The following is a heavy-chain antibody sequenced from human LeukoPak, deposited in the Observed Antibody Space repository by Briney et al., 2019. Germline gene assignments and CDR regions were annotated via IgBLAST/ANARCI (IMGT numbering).Heavy chain of an antibody. Sequence: GGSLRLSCTASGFTFNHNDMTWVRQAPGKGLEWVSSISTSGDRTYYADSVKGRFTISRDNSKNTLYLQMNSLRAEDTAVYYCAKDWGAGEGAFDIWGRGTMVTVSS. D-gene: IGHD1-26*01. CDR3: AKDWGAGEGAFDI. V-gene: IGHV3-23*01. CDR1: GFTFNHND. CDR2: ISTSGDRT. J-gene: IGHJ3*02.